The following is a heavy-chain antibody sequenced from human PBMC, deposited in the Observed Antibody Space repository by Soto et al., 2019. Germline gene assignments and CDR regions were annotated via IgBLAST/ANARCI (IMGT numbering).Heavy chain of an antibody. D-gene: IGHD2-15*01. J-gene: IGHJ4*02. CDR3: AKDQAAGQGSFDS. V-gene: IGHV3-30*18. CDR1: GFSFNIYV. Sequence: GGSLRLSCAASGFSFNIYVMHWVRQAPDKGLEWVALISYDGSNQYYADSVKGRFTISRDNSKNTLFLQMNSLRADDTAVYYCAKDQAAGQGSFDSWGQGTLVTVSS. CDR2: ISYDGSNQ.